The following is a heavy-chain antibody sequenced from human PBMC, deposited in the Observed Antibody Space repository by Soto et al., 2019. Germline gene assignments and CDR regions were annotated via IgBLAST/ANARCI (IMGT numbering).Heavy chain of an antibody. CDR1: GGTFNSYT. D-gene: IGHD3-10*01. Sequence: QVQLVQSGAEVKKPGSSVKVSCTASGGTFNSYTINWVRQAPGQGLEGVGMVNPIVGMSNSAKKVQGRVRITADKSTSKAYMDLTSLKSEDTAVYYGATSYGSGSAHFDYWGQGTLVTVSS. J-gene: IGHJ4*02. CDR2: VNPIVGMS. V-gene: IGHV1-69*02. CDR3: ATSYGSGSAHFDY.